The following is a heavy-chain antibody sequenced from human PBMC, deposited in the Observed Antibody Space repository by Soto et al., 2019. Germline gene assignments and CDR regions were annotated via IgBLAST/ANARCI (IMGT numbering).Heavy chain of an antibody. CDR2: ISGSGGST. J-gene: IGHJ3*02. CDR1: GSTFSSYA. D-gene: IGHD3-22*01. Sequence: GGSLRLSCAASGSTFSSYAMSWVRQAPGKGLEWVSAISGSGGSTYYADSVKGRFTISRDNSKNTLYLQMNSLRAEDTAVYYCAKASGDYYDSSGYYFDAFDIWGQGTMVTVSS. V-gene: IGHV3-23*01. CDR3: AKASGDYYDSSGYYFDAFDI.